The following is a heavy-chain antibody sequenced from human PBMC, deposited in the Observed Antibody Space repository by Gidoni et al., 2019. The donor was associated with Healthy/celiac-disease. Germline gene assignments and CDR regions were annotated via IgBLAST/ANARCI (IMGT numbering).Heavy chain of an antibody. V-gene: IGHV3-30-3*01. CDR2: ISYDGSNK. CDR1: GFTFSSYA. J-gene: IGHJ3*02. Sequence: GRSLRLSCAASGFTFSSYAMHWVRQAPGKGLEWVAVISYDGSNKYYADSVKGRFTISRDNSKNTLYLQMNSLRAEDTAVYYCARGAATGDGAFDIWGQGTMVTVSS. D-gene: IGHD7-27*01. CDR3: ARGAATGDGAFDI.